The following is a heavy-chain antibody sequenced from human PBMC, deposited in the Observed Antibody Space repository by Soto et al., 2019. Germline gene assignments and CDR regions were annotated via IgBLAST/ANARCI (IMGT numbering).Heavy chain of an antibody. CDR1: GFTFSSYA. CDR3: ARTFEYSSPRGTMWYGMDV. CDR2: ISYDGSNK. V-gene: IGHV3-30-3*01. D-gene: IGHD6-6*01. Sequence: GGSLRLSCAASGFTFSSYAMHWVRQAPGKGLEWVAVISYDGSNKYYADSVKGRFTISRDNSKNTLYLQMNSLRAEGTAVYYCARTFEYSSPRGTMWYGMDVWGQGTTVTVSS. J-gene: IGHJ6*02.